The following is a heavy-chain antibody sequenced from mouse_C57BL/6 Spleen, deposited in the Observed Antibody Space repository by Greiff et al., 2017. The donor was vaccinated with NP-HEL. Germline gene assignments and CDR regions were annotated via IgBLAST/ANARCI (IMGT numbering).Heavy chain of an antibody. CDR2: IYWDDDK. V-gene: IGHV8-12*01. CDR1: GFSLSTSGMG. Sequence: QVTLKESGPGILQSSQTLSLTCSFSGFSLSTSGMGVSWIRQPSGKGLEWLAHIYWDDDKRYNPSLKGRLTIPKDTSRNQVFLKITSVDTADTATYYCARYYYGSSLYYAMDYWGQGTSVTVSS. D-gene: IGHD1-1*01. J-gene: IGHJ4*01. CDR3: ARYYYGSSLYYAMDY.